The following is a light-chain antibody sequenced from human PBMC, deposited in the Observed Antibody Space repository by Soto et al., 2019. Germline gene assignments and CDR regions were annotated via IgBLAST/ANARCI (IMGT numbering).Light chain of an antibody. Sequence: EIVLTQSPGTLSLSPGERATLSCRASQSVRSNLAWYQQKPGQAPRLLIYGTSIRATGIPDRFSGSGSETDFTLTVNRLEPEDFAVYYCQQYESSPITFGQGTRLEIK. CDR3: QQYESSPIT. CDR2: GTS. V-gene: IGKV3-20*01. CDR1: QSVRSN. J-gene: IGKJ5*01.